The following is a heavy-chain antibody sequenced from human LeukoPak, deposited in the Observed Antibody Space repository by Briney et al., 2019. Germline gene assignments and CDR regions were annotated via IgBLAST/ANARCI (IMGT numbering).Heavy chain of an antibody. J-gene: IGHJ6*02. V-gene: IGHV3-33*01. Sequence: GGSLRLSCAASGFTFSSYGMHWVRQAPGKGLEWVAVIWYDGSNKYYADSVKGRFTISRDNSKNTLYLQMNSLRAEDTAVYYCAGDAIQYGMDVWGQGTTVTVSS. D-gene: IGHD2-21*01. CDR1: GFTFSSYG. CDR2: IWYDGSNK. CDR3: AGDAIQYGMDV.